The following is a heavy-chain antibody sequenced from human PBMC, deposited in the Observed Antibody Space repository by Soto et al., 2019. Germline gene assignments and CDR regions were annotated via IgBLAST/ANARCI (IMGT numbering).Heavy chain of an antibody. CDR1: GFGFAFSASA. D-gene: IGHD6-19*01. V-gene: IGHV3-23*01. J-gene: IGHJ4*02. CDR3: ATDDSSGWYWMGY. CDR2: FRESGGTT. Sequence: PGGSLRLSWAAAGFGFAFSASAMSWIRQDPGKGLEWVSTFRESGGTTHYADSVKGRFTISRDNSKNTLYLQMNSLRAEDTAVYYCATDDSSGWYWMGYWGQGTLVTVSS.